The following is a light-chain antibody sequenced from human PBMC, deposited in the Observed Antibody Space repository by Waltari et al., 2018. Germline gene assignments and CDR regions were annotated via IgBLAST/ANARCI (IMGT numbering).Light chain of an antibody. Sequence: EIVMTQSPATLSVSPGERVTLSCRASQSVNSNLAWYQQKPGQAPRLLISGVSTRATGIPARFSGRGSGTDFTLSISGLQSEDCAVYYCQQYNNWPRTFGQGTKVEIK. V-gene: IGKV3-15*01. CDR3: QQYNNWPRT. CDR2: GVS. J-gene: IGKJ1*01. CDR1: QSVNSN.